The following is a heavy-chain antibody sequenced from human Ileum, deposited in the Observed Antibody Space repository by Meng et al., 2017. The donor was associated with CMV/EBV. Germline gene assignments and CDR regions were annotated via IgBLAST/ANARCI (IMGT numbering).Heavy chain of an antibody. D-gene: IGHD5-12*01. J-gene: IGHJ4*02. V-gene: IGHV3-23*01. CDR1: GFTFSNYA. Sequence: QLFDPGGGLLQPGGSLGISCAASGFTFSNYAMSWVRQAPGKGLEWVSSISISGGTTYYADSVKGRFTISRDSSKNTLYLQMNSLRAEDTAVYYCAKERTTISFDYWGQGTLVTVSS. CDR2: ISISGGTT. CDR3: AKERTTISFDY.